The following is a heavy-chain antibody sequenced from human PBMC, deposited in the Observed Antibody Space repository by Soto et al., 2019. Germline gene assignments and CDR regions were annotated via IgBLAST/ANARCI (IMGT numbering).Heavy chain of an antibody. CDR3: ARASLRPGYIAGKGWFDP. V-gene: IGHV1-69*06. CDR2: IIPSFGTA. D-gene: IGHD6-13*01. Sequence: QVHLVQSGAEVKKPGTSVRVSCKASGGAVSDDVIAWVRQAPGQGPEWMGGIIPSFGTANYAQTFLARVTMTADKSSNTAYLELNSLRYEDTALYYCARASLRPGYIAGKGWFDPWGQGTLVTVSS. CDR1: GGAVSDDV. J-gene: IGHJ5*02.